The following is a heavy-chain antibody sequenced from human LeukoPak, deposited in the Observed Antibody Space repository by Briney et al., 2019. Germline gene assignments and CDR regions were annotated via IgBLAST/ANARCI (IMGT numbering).Heavy chain of an antibody. CDR3: ARACYDSSGYHLDY. Sequence: SETLSLTCAVYGGSFSGYYRSWIRQPPGKGLEWIGEINHSGSTNYNPSLKSRVTISVDTSKNQFSLKLSSVTAADTAVYYCARACYDSSGYHLDYWGQGTLVTVSS. V-gene: IGHV4-34*01. J-gene: IGHJ4*02. D-gene: IGHD3-22*01. CDR2: INHSGST. CDR1: GGSFSGYY.